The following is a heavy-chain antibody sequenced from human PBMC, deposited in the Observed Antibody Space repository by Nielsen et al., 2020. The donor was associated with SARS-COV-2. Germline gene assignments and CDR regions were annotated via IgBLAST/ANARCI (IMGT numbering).Heavy chain of an antibody. CDR2: ITGSGGST. CDR3: AKRIGTTGGSFDY. D-gene: IGHD1-1*01. Sequence: GGSLRLSCAASGFTFSSYAMSWVRQAPGKGLEWVSAITGSGGSTNYADSVKGRFTISRDNSKNTLYLQMNSLRAEDTAVYYCAKRIGTTGGSFDYWGQGTLVTVSS. V-gene: IGHV3-23*01. J-gene: IGHJ4*02. CDR1: GFTFSSYA.